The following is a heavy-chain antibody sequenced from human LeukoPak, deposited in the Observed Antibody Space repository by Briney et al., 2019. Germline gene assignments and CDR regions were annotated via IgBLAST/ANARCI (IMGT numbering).Heavy chain of an antibody. CDR1: GYSFTSYW. D-gene: IGHD3-22*01. J-gene: IGHJ5*02. V-gene: IGHV5-51*01. Sequence: GESLKISCKGSGYSFTSYWIGWVRQMPGKGLEWMGIIYPGDSDTRYSPSFQGQVTISVDKSISTAYLQWSSLKASDTAMYYCVRVVVVITTPDWFDPWGQGTLVTVSS. CDR3: VRVVVVITTPDWFDP. CDR2: IYPGDSDT.